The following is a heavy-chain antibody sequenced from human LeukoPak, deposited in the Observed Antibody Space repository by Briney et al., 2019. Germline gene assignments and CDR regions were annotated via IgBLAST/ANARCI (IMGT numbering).Heavy chain of an antibody. CDR2: IYHSGST. Sequence: PSETLSLTCTVSGYSISSGYYWGWIRQPPGKGLEWIGSIYHSGSTYYNPSLKSRVTISVDTSKNQFSLKLSSVTAADTAVYYCARVANYYGSGSYYQDGDYWGQGTLVTVSS. J-gene: IGHJ4*02. V-gene: IGHV4-38-2*02. CDR3: ARVANYYGSGSYYQDGDY. CDR1: GYSISSGYY. D-gene: IGHD3-10*01.